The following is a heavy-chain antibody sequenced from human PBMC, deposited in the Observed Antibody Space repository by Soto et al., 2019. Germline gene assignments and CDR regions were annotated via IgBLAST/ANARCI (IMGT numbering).Heavy chain of an antibody. CDR2: IIPIFGTA. Sequence: QVQLVQSGAEVKKPGSSVKVSCKASGGTFSSYAISWVRQAPGQGREWMGGIIPIFGTANYAQKFQGRVTITADESTSTAYMKLSSLRSEDTAVYYCARGGYCSGGSCYPLGAPYYWGQGTLVTVSS. CDR3: ARGGYCSGGSCYPLGAPYY. CDR1: GGTFSSYA. V-gene: IGHV1-69*01. D-gene: IGHD2-15*01. J-gene: IGHJ4*02.